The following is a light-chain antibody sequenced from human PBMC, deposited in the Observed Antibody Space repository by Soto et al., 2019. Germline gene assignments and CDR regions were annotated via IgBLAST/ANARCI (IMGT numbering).Light chain of an antibody. CDR3: QQRGSWPPT. J-gene: IGKJ5*01. CDR1: QSVSGF. CDR2: DTS. Sequence: EVVLTQSPATLSWSPGKSASLSCSADQSVSGFLGWYQQKLGRAPRLLIHDTSNRATGVPARFSGSGSGTDFTLTISSLEPEDFGVYYCQQRGSWPPTFGQGTRLEI. V-gene: IGKV3-11*01.